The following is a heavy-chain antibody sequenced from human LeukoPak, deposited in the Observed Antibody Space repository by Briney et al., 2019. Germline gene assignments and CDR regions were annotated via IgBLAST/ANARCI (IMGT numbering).Heavy chain of an antibody. D-gene: IGHD3-16*01. Sequence: GGSLRLSCAASGFTFRAFWMHWVRQVPGKGLVWVSRVAGDGFYPSYADSVKDRFTISRDNAKNILYLQMNSLRAEDTAVYYCAREYMLQGQPGQKDALDIWGQGTMVTVSS. CDR3: AREYMLQGQPGQKDALDI. V-gene: IGHV3-74*01. CDR1: GFTFRAFW. J-gene: IGHJ3*02. CDR2: VAGDGFYP.